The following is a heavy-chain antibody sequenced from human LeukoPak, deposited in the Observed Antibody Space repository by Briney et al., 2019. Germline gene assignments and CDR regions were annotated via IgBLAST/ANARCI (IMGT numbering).Heavy chain of an antibody. CDR1: GGSFSGYY. J-gene: IGHJ5*02. CDR2: INHSGST. CDR3: AAGVVIIPST. V-gene: IGHV4-34*01. D-gene: IGHD3-3*01. Sequence: PSETLSLTCAVYGGSFSGYYWSWIRQPPGKGLEWIGEINHSGSTNYNPSLKSRVTISVDTSKNQFSLKLCSVTAADTAVYYCAAGVVIIPSTWGQGTLVTVSS.